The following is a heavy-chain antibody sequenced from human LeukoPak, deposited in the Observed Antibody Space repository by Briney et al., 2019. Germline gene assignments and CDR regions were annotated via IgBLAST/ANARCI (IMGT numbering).Heavy chain of an antibody. D-gene: IGHD3/OR15-3a*01. CDR2: IYSGGST. CDR3: ARKGDWDWHFDY. V-gene: IGHV3-53*01. J-gene: IGHJ4*02. Sequence: GGSLRLSCAASGFTVSSNYMSWVRQAPGKGLEWVSVIYSGGSTYYADSVKGRFTISRDNSKNTLYLQMNSLRAEDTAVYYCARKGDWDWHFDYWGQGTLVTVSS. CDR1: GFTVSSNY.